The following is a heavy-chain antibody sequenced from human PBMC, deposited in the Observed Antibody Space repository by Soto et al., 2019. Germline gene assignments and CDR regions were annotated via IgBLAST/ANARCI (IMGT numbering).Heavy chain of an antibody. CDR2: ISTSGTT. CDR1: GASISRYF. D-gene: IGHD6-19*01. V-gene: IGHV4-4*07. J-gene: IGHJ5*02. CDR3: AREAGPDRWFDP. Sequence: QVQLKESGPGLVEPSETLSLTCTVSGASISRYFWTWIRQPAGKGLDWIGRISTSGTTNYNPSLKSRVTMSVDTSKNHFSLNLSSVTAADTAVYYCAREAGPDRWFDPWGQGTLVTVSS.